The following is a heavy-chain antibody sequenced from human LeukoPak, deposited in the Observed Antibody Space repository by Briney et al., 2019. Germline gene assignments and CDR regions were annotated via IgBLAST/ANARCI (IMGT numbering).Heavy chain of an antibody. CDR2: IYYSGST. Sequence: ASETLSLTCTVSGGSISSSSYYWGWIRQPPGKGLEWIGSIYYSGSTYYNPSLKSRVTISVDTSKNQFSLKLSSVTAADTAVYYCARALFRGQYGSGSYAIRGYYYYYMDVWGKGTTVTISS. CDR3: ARALFRGQYGSGSYAIRGYYYYYMDV. D-gene: IGHD3-10*01. CDR1: GGSISSSSYY. J-gene: IGHJ6*03. V-gene: IGHV4-39*07.